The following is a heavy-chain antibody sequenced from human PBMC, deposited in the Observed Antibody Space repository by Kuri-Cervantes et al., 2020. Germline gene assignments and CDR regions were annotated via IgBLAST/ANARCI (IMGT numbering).Heavy chain of an antibody. V-gene: IGHV4-4*02. Sequence: GSLRLSCAVSGGSISSSNWWSWVRQPPGKGLEWIGEIYHSGSTNYNPSLKSRVTISVDTSKNQFSLKLSSVTAADTAVYYCATRYCSGGSCYSALGWYFDLWGRGTLVTVSS. CDR2: IYHSGST. CDR1: GGSISSSNW. J-gene: IGHJ2*01. D-gene: IGHD2-15*01. CDR3: ATRYCSGGSCYSALGWYFDL.